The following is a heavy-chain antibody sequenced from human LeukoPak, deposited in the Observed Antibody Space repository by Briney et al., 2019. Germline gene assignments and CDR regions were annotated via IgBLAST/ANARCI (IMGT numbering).Heavy chain of an antibody. J-gene: IGHJ3*02. CDR2: TYYSSKWYN. D-gene: IGHD6-19*01. Sequence: SQTLSLTCAISGDRVSSNSAAWNWIRQSPSRGLEWLGRTYYSSKWYNDYAVSVKSRITINPDTSKNQFSLQLNSVTPEDTALYYCARGAVAVRNAFDIWGQGTMVTVSS. CDR1: GDRVSSNSAA. V-gene: IGHV6-1*01. CDR3: ARGAVAVRNAFDI.